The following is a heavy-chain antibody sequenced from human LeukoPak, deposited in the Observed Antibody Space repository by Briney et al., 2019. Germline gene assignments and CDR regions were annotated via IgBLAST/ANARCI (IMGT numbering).Heavy chain of an antibody. D-gene: IGHD6-19*01. CDR2: FHPEDGET. Sequence: ASVKVSCKVSGYTLTELSMSWVRQPPGKGLDWMATFHPEDGETIYAQQFQGRVTISEDTSADTAYMQLTSLRSDDTAIYYCAAGIAVPSGFDYWGQGTLVTVSS. V-gene: IGHV1-24*01. CDR1: GYTLTELS. J-gene: IGHJ4*02. CDR3: AAGIAVPSGFDY.